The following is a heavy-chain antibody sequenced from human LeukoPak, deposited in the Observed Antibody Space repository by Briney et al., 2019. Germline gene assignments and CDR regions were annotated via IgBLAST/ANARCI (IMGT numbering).Heavy chain of an antibody. CDR2: INPNNGGT. CDR1: GYTFTGYY. D-gene: IGHD3-10*01. V-gene: IGHV1-2*02. J-gene: IGHJ5*02. CDR3: ARDPYYGSGSYSFDP. Sequence: ASVKVSCKASGYTFTGYYMHWVRQAPGQGGEWMGWINPNNGGTNYAQKFQGRVTMTRDTSISTAYMELSRLRSDDTAVYYCARDPYYGSGSYSFDPWGQGTLVTVSS.